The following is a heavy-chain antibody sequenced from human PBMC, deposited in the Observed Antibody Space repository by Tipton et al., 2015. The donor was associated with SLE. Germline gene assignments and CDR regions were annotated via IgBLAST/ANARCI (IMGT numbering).Heavy chain of an antibody. CDR3: ARGRGIHLFDY. D-gene: IGHD3-10*01. Sequence: TLSLTCAVYGGSFSGCYWSWIRQPPGKGLEWIGEINHSGSTNYNPSLKSRVTISVDTSKNQFSLKLSSVTAADTAVYYCARGRGIHLFDYWGQGTLVTVSS. CDR2: INHSGST. CDR1: GGSFSGCY. J-gene: IGHJ4*02. V-gene: IGHV4-34*01.